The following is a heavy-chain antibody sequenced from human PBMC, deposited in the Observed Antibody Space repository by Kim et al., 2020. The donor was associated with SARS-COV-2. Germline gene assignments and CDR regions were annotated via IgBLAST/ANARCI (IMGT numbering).Heavy chain of an antibody. V-gene: IGHV1-69*13. CDR1: GGTFSSYA. D-gene: IGHD6-13*01. CDR2: IIPIFGTA. CDR3: ARRGGRAAAGKRYYYYGMDV. J-gene: IGHJ6*02. Sequence: SVKVSCKASGGTFSSYAISWVRQAPGQGLEWMGGIIPIFGTANYAQKFQGRVTITADESTSTAYMELSSLRSEDTAVYYCARRGGRAAAGKRYYYYGMDVWGQGTTVTVSS.